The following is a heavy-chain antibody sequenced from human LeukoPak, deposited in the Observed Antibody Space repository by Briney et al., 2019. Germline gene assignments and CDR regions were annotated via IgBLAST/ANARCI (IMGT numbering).Heavy chain of an antibody. CDR1: GFIFRNYW. J-gene: IGHJ4*02. V-gene: IGHV3-7*01. CDR2: INQDGSET. Sequence: GGSLRLSCEVSGFIFRNYWISWVRQAPGKGLEWVANINQDGSETYYVDSVRGRFTISRDNSKNTLYLQMNSLRAEDTAVYYCARDIYSYYDSSGYLNYWGQGTLVTVSS. D-gene: IGHD3-22*01. CDR3: ARDIYSYYDSSGYLNY.